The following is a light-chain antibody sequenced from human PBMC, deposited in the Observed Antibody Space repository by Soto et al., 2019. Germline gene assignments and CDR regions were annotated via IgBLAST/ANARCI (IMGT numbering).Light chain of an antibody. V-gene: IGKV3-15*01. CDR2: GAS. CDR3: QQYHSWPA. CDR1: QSVSSN. Sequence: EIVMTQSPATLSVSPGERATLSCRASQSVSSNLAWYQQKPGQAPRLLIYGASTRATGIPARFSGSGSGTEFTLTISSLQSEDFALYYCQQYHSWPAFGRGTKVEIK. J-gene: IGKJ4*02.